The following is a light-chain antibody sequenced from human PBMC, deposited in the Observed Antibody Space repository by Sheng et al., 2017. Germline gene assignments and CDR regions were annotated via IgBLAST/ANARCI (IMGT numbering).Light chain of an antibody. Sequence: QSALTQPASVSGSPGQSITISCTGSSSDVGSYNFVSWYQQHPGKAPRLLIYEVSKRPSGVSNRFSASKSGNMASLTISGLQAEDEAGYYCFAYAGRSTLLFGGGTKLTVL. CDR1: SSDVGSYNF. CDR3: FAYAGRSTLL. J-gene: IGLJ2*01. CDR2: EVS. V-gene: IGLV2-23*01.